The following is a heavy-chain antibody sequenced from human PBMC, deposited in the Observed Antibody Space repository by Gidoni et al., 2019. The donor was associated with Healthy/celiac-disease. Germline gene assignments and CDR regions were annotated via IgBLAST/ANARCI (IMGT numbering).Heavy chain of an antibody. CDR3: ARDRDFWSGYYRLGGGMDV. CDR2: IYTSGST. V-gene: IGHV4-4*07. Sequence: QVQLQESGPGLVKPSETLSLTCTVPGGSISSYYWSWIRQPAGKGLEWIGRIYTSGSTNYNPSLKSRVTMSVDTSKNQFSLKLSSVTAADTAVYYCARDRDFWSGYYRLGGGMDVWGQGTTVTVSS. CDR1: GGSISSYY. J-gene: IGHJ6*02. D-gene: IGHD3-3*01.